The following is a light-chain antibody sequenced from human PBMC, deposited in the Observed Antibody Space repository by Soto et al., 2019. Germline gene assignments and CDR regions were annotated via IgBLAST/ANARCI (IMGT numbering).Light chain of an antibody. Sequence: DIQMTQSPSSLSPSVGDRVTITCRASRSISDWLAWYQQKPGKAPELLIYAASSLQSGVPSRFSGSGSGTDFTLTISSLQPEDFATYYCQQSYSTPAFGPGTKVDIK. V-gene: IGKV1-39*01. CDR3: QQSYSTPA. CDR1: RSISDW. CDR2: AAS. J-gene: IGKJ3*01.